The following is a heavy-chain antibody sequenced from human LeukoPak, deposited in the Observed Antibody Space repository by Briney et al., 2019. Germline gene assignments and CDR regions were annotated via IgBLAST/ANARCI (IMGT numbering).Heavy chain of an antibody. CDR1: GFTFSSYW. D-gene: IGHD2-8*01. CDR3: ARTLYCSNGVCYILDY. Sequence: PGGSLRLFCAASGFTFSSYWMQWVRQAPGKRLVWVSRINSDGSLTSYADSVKGRFTISRDNAKNTLYLQMNSLRAEDTAVYYCARTLYCSNGVCYILDYWGQGTLLTVSS. J-gene: IGHJ4*02. CDR2: INSDGSLT. V-gene: IGHV3-74*01.